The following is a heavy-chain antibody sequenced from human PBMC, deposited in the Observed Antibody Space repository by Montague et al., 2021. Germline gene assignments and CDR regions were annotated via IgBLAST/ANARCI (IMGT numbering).Heavy chain of an antibody. CDR3: GRDYWGSIDY. Sequence: SETLSLTCSVSGGSVNGYDWSWIRQPPGKGLEWIGYMRSSGSPNYNPSFKSRLAISIDRSRNQFSLALSVVTAADTAIYFCGRDYWGSIDYWGHGILVTVSS. CDR1: GGSVNGYD. CDR2: MRSSGSP. V-gene: IGHV4-59*02. J-gene: IGHJ4*01. D-gene: IGHD7-27*01.